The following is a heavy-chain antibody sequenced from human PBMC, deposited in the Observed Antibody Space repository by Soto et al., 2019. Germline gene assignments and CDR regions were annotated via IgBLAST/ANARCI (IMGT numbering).Heavy chain of an antibody. J-gene: IGHJ4*02. V-gene: IGHV3-23*01. Sequence: EVQLLESGGGLVQPGGSLRLSCAASGITISNYPMSWVRQAPGKGLDWVSGISGSGDRTYYADSAKGRFTISKDISRNSLSLQLDSLGVEDTAVYLCVKDDGGYPSTAPHWGEGTLVTVSS. CDR1: GITISNYP. CDR3: VKDDGGYPSTAPH. D-gene: IGHD3-22*01. CDR2: ISGSGDRT.